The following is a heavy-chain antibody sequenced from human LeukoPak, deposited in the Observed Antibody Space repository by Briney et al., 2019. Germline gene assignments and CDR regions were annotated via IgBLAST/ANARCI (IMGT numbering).Heavy chain of an antibody. CDR2: ISYDGGTK. Sequence: QPGGSLRLSCAASGFTFGSHGMQWVRQAPGKGLEWVAVISYDGGTKYYADSVKGRFTISRDNSKSTLFLQMNSLRAEDTAVYYCAKESGIRSYGAYFPHWGQGTLVTVSS. CDR3: AKESGIRSYGAYFPH. CDR1: GFTFGSHG. D-gene: IGHD4-17*01. J-gene: IGHJ1*01. V-gene: IGHV3-30*18.